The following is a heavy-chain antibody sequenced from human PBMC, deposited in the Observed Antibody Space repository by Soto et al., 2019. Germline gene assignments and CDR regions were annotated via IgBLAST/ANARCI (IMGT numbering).Heavy chain of an antibody. D-gene: IGHD3-3*01. CDR3: ARGGRSARLRFLEWLLPGVHWFDP. CDR2: INHSGST. CDR1: GGSFSGYY. Sequence: SETLSLTCAVYGGSFSGYYWSWIRQPPGKGLEWIGEINHSGSTNYNPSLKSRVTISVDTSKNQFSLKLSSVTAADTAVYYCARGGRSARLRFLEWLLPGVHWFDPWGQGTLVTVSS. J-gene: IGHJ5*02. V-gene: IGHV4-34*01.